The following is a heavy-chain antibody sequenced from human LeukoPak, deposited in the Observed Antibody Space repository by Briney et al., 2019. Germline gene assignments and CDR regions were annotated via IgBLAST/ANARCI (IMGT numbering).Heavy chain of an antibody. J-gene: IGHJ6*04. Sequence: TGGSLRLSCAASGFTFISYSMNWVRQAPGKGLEWVSSISSSSSYIYYADSVKGRFTISRDNAKNPLYLQMNSLRAEDTAVYYCAELGITMIEGVWGKGTTVTISS. CDR1: GFTFISYS. V-gene: IGHV3-21*01. CDR3: AELGITMIEGV. CDR2: ISSSSSYI. D-gene: IGHD3-22*01.